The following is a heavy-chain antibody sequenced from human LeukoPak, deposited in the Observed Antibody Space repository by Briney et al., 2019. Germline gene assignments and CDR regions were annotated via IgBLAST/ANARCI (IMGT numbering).Heavy chain of an antibody. CDR2: IYHSGST. Sequence: SETLSLTCAVSGGSISSSNWWSWVRPPPGKGLEWIGEIYHSGSTNYNPSLKSRVTISVDKSKNQFSLKLSSVTAADTAVYYCARGRGEAYCGGDCYEPFDYWGQGTLVTVSS. J-gene: IGHJ4*02. D-gene: IGHD2-21*02. CDR1: GGSISSSNW. CDR3: ARGRGEAYCGGDCYEPFDY. V-gene: IGHV4-4*02.